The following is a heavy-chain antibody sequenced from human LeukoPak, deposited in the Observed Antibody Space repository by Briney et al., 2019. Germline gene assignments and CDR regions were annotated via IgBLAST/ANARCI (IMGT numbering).Heavy chain of an antibody. Sequence: GGSLRLSCAASGFTFNNYWIHWVRQAPGKGLVWVSSITAIDGRTYYADSVRGRFTISRDNSKNTVYLQLNSLRAGDTAIYYCTKDRRGPAAGTWYFDSWGQGTLVTVSS. J-gene: IGHJ4*02. CDR1: GFTFNNYW. D-gene: IGHD6-13*01. CDR3: TKDRRGPAAGTWYFDS. V-gene: IGHV3-23*01. CDR2: ITAIDGRT.